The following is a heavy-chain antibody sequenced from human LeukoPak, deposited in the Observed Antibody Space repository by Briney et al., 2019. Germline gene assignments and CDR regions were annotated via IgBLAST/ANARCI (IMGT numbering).Heavy chain of an antibody. CDR3: AKPPGYCSSTSCADY. Sequence: PGGSLRLSCAASGFTFSSYAMSWVRQAPGKGLEWVSAINGSGGSTYYADSVKGRFTISRDNSKNTLYLQMNSLRAEDTAVYYCAKPPGYCSSTSCADYWGQGTLVTVSS. V-gene: IGHV3-23*01. CDR2: INGSGGST. J-gene: IGHJ4*02. CDR1: GFTFSSYA. D-gene: IGHD2-2*03.